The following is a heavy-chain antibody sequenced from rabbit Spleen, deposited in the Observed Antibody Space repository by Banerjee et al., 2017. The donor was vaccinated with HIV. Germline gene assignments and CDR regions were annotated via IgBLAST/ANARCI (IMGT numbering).Heavy chain of an antibody. Sequence: QEQLVESGGGLVKPGGTLTLTCTVSEFSFSSGYDMCWVRQAPGKGLEWIACINAATAKPVYATWAKGRFTISRTSSTTVTLRMTSLTAADTATYFCARGTGYAGTGYVYLDFWGQGTLVTVS. J-gene: IGHJ6*01. V-gene: IGHV1S45*01. D-gene: IGHD8-1*01. CDR1: EFSFSSGYD. CDR2: INAATAKP. CDR3: ARGTGYAGTGYVYLDF.